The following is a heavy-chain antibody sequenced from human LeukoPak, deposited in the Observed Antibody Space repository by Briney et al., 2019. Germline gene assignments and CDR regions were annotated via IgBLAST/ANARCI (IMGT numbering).Heavy chain of an antibody. J-gene: IGHJ4*02. CDR3: AKAAIGGYYYDSSGYYFDC. V-gene: IGHV3-53*01. D-gene: IGHD3-22*01. CDR1: GFTVSSNY. CDR2: IYSGGST. Sequence: GGSLRLSCAASGFTVSSNYMSWVRQAPGKGLEWVSVIYSGGSTYYADSVKGRFTISRDNSKNTLYLQMNSLRAEDTAIYYCAKAAIGGYYYDSSGYYFDCWGQGTLVTVSS.